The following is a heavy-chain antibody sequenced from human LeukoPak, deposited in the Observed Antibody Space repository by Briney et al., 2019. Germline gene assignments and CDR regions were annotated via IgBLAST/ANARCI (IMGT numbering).Heavy chain of an antibody. D-gene: IGHD3-16*01. CDR2: ISGGGDET. V-gene: IGHV3-23*01. Sequence: GGSLRLFCAASGFTFSYFAMSWVRQAPGKGLEWVSGISGGGDETFYTDSVTGRLTISRDNSKNTLYLQLNSLRAGDTAVYYCAKGHASLSFNALYCWGQGDLVTVSS. J-gene: IGHJ4*02. CDR1: GFTFSYFA. CDR3: AKGHASLSFNALYC.